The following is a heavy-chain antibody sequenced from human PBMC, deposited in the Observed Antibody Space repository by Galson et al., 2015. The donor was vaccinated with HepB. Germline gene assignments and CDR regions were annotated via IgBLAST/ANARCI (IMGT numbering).Heavy chain of an antibody. J-gene: IGHJ4*02. Sequence: SLRLSCAASGFTFSSYWMNWVRQAPGKGLAWVANIKQDGSEKYYVDSVKGRFTISRDNARKSPYLQMDSLRAEDTALYYCAGGYFWFGEGLSDFWGQGTLVTVSS. D-gene: IGHD3-10*01. V-gene: IGHV3-7*03. CDR2: IKQDGSEK. CDR1: GFTFSSYW. CDR3: AGGYFWFGEGLSDF.